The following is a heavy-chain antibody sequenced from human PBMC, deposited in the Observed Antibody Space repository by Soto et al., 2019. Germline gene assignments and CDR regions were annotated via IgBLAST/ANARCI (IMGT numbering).Heavy chain of an antibody. D-gene: IGHD2-2*01. CDR1: GFTFSNAW. J-gene: IGHJ5*02. CDR3: TTGGVVVPAAINWFDP. CDR2: IKSKTDGGTK. Sequence: GGSLRLSCAASGFTFSNAWMSWVRQAPGKGLEWVGRIKSKTDGGTKDYAAPVKGRFTISRDDSKNTLYLQMNSLKTEDTAVYYCTTGGVVVPAAINWFDPWGQGTLVTVSS. V-gene: IGHV3-15*01.